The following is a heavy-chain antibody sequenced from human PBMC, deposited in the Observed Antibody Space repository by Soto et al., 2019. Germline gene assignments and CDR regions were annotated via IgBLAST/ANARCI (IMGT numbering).Heavy chain of an antibody. Sequence: QVQLQQWGAGLLKPSETLSLTCAVYGGSFSGYHWSWIRQSPGKGLEWIGEINHRGSTMYNPSLKSRVTILVDTSKSQVSLKVSSVTGADTAVYYGARRWLQLYGVAVWGQGTTVFVS. CDR3: ARRWLQLYGVAV. CDR2: INHRGST. CDR1: GGSFSGYH. D-gene: IGHD5-12*01. J-gene: IGHJ6*02. V-gene: IGHV4-34*01.